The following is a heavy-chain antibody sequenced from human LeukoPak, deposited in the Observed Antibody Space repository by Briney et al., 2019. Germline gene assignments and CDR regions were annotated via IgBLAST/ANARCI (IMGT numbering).Heavy chain of an antibody. J-gene: IGHJ6*02. CDR2: IKGKTDGGTT. CDR3: TTRVRATRNYYYYGMDV. D-gene: IGHD1-26*01. CDR1: GFTFSNAW. Sequence: GGSLRLSCAASGFTFSNAWMSWVRQAPGKGLEWVGRIKGKTDGGTTDYAAPVKGRFTISRDDSKNTLYLQMNSLKTEDTAVYYCTTRVRATRNYYYYGMDVWGQGTTVTVSS. V-gene: IGHV3-15*01.